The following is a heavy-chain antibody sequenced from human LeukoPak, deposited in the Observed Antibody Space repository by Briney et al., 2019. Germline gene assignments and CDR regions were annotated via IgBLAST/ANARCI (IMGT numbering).Heavy chain of an antibody. CDR3: ATSIGVAVALDF. D-gene: IGHD6-19*01. CDR2: IGSASSYV. J-gene: IGHJ4*02. Sequence: PGGSLRLSCAASGITFKNYNMNWVRQAPGKGLEWVAFIGSASSYVFYADSVKGRFTISRDNAKNSLYLQMNSLKAEDTAIYYCATSIGVAVALDFWGQGTLVTVSS. V-gene: IGHV3-21*04. CDR1: GITFKNYN.